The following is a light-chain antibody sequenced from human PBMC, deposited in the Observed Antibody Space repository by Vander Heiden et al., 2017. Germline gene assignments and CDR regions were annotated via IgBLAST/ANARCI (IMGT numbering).Light chain of an antibody. CDR2: DAS. CDR1: QSVSSY. CDR3: QQRSNWPRT. Sequence: EIGLTQSPATLSLSPGERATLSCRASQSVSSYLAWYQQKPGQAPRLLIYDASNSGSGSGTDVTLTISSLEPEDFAVYYCQQRSNWPRTCGKGTKVEIK. J-gene: IGKJ1*01. V-gene: IGKV3-11*01.